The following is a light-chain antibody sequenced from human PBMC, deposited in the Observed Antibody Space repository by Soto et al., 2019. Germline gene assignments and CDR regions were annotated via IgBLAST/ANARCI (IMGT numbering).Light chain of an antibody. CDR1: QTISSW. Sequence: DIKMTKSPSTLSGSVGDRVTITCRASQTISSWLAWYQQKPGKAPKLLIYKASTLKSGVPSRFSGSGSGTEFTLTISSLQPDDFATYYCQQYNSYWTFGQGTNV. CDR3: QQYNSYWT. J-gene: IGKJ1*01. V-gene: IGKV1-5*03. CDR2: KAS.